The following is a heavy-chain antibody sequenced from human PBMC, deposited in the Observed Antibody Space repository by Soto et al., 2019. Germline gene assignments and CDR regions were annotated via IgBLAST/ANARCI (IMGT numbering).Heavy chain of an antibody. CDR3: ARSRMATRYYYYYYGMDV. J-gene: IGHJ6*02. CDR1: GGTFSSYA. V-gene: IGHV1-69*12. CDR2: IIPIFGPA. Sequence: QVQLVQSGAEVKKPGSSVKVSCKASGGTFSSYAIRWVRQAPGQGLEWMGGIIPIFGPANYAQKFQGRVTITADESTSTAYMELSSLRSEDTAVYYCARSRMATRYYYYYYGMDVWGQGTTVTVSS. D-gene: IGHD2-2*01.